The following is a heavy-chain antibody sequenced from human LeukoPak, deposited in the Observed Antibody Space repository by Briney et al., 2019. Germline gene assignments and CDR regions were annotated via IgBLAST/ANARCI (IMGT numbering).Heavy chain of an antibody. V-gene: IGHV3-23*01. D-gene: IGHD1-26*01. CDR2: ISGSGGST. CDR3: ASHFGVGATVSYYYYYMDV. Sequence: PGGSLRLSCAASGFTFSSYAMSWVRQAPGKGLEWVSAISGSGGSTYYADSVKGRFTISRDNSKNTLYLQMNSLRAEDTAVYYCASHFGVGATVSYYYYYMDVWGKGTTVTVSS. J-gene: IGHJ6*03. CDR1: GFTFSSYA.